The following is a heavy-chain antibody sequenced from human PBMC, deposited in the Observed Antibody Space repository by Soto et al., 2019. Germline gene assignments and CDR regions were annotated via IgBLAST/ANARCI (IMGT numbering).Heavy chain of an antibody. CDR3: ARGWVFYSITALGQHKVF. CDR2: IYYSGST. Sequence: SETLSLTCTVSGGSISSYYWSWIRQPPGKGLEWIGYIYYSGSTNYNPSLKSRVTISVDTSKNQFSLKLSSVTAADTAVYYCARGWVFYSITALGQHKVFWYQATTVTVS. J-gene: IGHJ6*02. V-gene: IGHV4-59*01. D-gene: IGHD4-4*01. CDR1: GGSISSYY.